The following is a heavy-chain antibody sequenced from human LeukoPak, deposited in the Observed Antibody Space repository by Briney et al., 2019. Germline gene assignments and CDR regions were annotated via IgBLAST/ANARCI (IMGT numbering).Heavy chain of an antibody. CDR3: AKSESGYDYRQLYY. V-gene: IGHV3-30*18. Sequence: GGSLRLSCAASGFTFSSYGMHWVRQAPGKGLEWVAVISYDGSNKYYADSVKGRFTISRDNSKNTLYLQMNSLRAEDTAVYYCAKSESGYDYRQLYYWGQGTLVTVSS. J-gene: IGHJ4*02. CDR1: GFTFSSYG. D-gene: IGHD5-12*01. CDR2: ISYDGSNK.